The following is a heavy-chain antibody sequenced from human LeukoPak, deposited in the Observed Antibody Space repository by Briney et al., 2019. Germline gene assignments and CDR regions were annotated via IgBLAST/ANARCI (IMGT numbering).Heavy chain of an antibody. D-gene: IGHD4-23*01. V-gene: IGHV3-23*01. CDR2: ISGSGGST. J-gene: IGHJ4*02. Sequence: PGGSLRLSCAASGFTFSSYATSWVRQAPGKGLEWVSAISGSGGSTYYADSVKGRFTISRDNSKNTLYLQMNSLRAEDTAVYYCARNRYGGNSGGDYFDYWGQGALVTVSA. CDR3: ARNRYGGNSGGDYFDY. CDR1: GFTFSSYA.